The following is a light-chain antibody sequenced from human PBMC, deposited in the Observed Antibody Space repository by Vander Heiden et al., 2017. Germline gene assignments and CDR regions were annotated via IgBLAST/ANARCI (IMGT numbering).Light chain of an antibody. Sequence: EIMLTQSPGTLALSPGERATLSCRASQSVSSSYLAWYQQKPGQAPRLLIYGASSRATGIPDRFSGSGSGTDFTLTISRLEPEDFAVYYCQQYGSSSGAFGQGTRLEIK. CDR1: QSVSSSY. CDR3: QQYGSSSGA. V-gene: IGKV3-20*01. CDR2: GAS. J-gene: IGKJ5*01.